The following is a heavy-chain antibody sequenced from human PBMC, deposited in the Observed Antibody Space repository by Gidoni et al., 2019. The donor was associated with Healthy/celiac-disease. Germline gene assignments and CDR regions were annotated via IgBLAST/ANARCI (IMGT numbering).Heavy chain of an antibody. CDR2: IIPIFGTA. J-gene: IGHJ4*02. CDR3: ARWREGYGSGSHPFDY. D-gene: IGHD3-10*01. Sequence: QVQLVQSGAEVTKPGSSVKVSCKASGGTFSSYAISWVRQAPGQGLEWMGGIIPIFGTANYAQKFQGRVTITADESTSTAYMELSSLRSEDTAVYYCARWREGYGSGSHPFDYWGQGTLVTVSS. CDR1: GGTFSSYA. V-gene: IGHV1-69*01.